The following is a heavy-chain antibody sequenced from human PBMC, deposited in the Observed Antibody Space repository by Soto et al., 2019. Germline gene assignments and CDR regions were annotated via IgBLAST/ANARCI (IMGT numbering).Heavy chain of an antibody. CDR2: VSGSGGST. J-gene: IGHJ4*02. CDR3: ARRGPGTYFDY. Sequence: GGSLRLSCAASGFTFSSYAMRWVRQAPWKGLEWVSAVSGSGGSTYYADSVKGRFTISRDNSKNTLYLQMNSLRAEDTAVYYCARRGPGTYFDYWGQGTLVTVSS. CDR1: GFTFSSYA. V-gene: IGHV3-23*01. D-gene: IGHD6-13*01.